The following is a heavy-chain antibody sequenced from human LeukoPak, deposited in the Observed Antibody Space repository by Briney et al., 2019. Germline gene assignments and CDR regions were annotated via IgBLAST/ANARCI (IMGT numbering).Heavy chain of an antibody. CDR2: INPSGGST. J-gene: IGHJ4*02. Sequence: GASVKVSCKASGYTFTSYYMHWVRQAPGQGLEWMGIINPSGGSTNYAQKFQGRVTITADKSTSTAYMELSSLRSEDTAVYYCARAYYDSSGYYPIVGATIAYGYWGQGTLVTVSS. D-gene: IGHD3-22*01. CDR3: ARAYYDSSGYYPIVGATIAYGY. CDR1: GYTFTSYY. V-gene: IGHV1-46*01.